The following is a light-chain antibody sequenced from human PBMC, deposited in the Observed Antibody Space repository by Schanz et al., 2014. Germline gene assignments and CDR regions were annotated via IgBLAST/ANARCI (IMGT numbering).Light chain of an antibody. J-gene: IGLJ1*01. V-gene: IGLV2-11*01. CDR2: DVT. Sequence: QSALTQPRSVSGSPGQSVTISCTGTSSDVGGYNYVSWYQQHPGKAPQLMIHDVTKRPSGVPDRFSGSKSGNTASLTVSGLQAEDEADYYCSSYGGNLGVFGTGTKLTVL. CDR1: SSDVGGYNY. CDR3: SSYGGNLGV.